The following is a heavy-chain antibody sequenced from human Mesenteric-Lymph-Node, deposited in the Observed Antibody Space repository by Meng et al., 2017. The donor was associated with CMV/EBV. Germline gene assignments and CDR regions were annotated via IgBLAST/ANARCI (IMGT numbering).Heavy chain of an antibody. D-gene: IGHD3-22*01. Sequence: GGSLRLSCTASGFTFGAYGLTWVRQAPGKGLEWVGFIRGKAYSGTTEYAASVKGRFTVSRDDSKGIAYLHMNSLKTEDTAVYYCTRGDSSGYYLYYWGQGTLVTVSS. V-gene: IGHV3-49*04. CDR2: IRGKAYSGTT. CDR3: TRGDSSGYYLYY. CDR1: GFTFGAYG. J-gene: IGHJ4*02.